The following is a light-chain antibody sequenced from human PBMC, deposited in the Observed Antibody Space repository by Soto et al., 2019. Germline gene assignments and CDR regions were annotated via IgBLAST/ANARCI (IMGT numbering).Light chain of an antibody. CDR3: QQYNNWPET. V-gene: IGKV3-11*01. J-gene: IGKJ1*01. Sequence: EIVLTQSPATLSLSPGERATLSFRASQSVSSYLAWYQQKPGQAPRLLIYDASNRATGIPARFSGSGSGTEFTLTISSLQSEDFAVYYCQQYNNWPETFGQGTKVDIK. CDR1: QSVSSY. CDR2: DAS.